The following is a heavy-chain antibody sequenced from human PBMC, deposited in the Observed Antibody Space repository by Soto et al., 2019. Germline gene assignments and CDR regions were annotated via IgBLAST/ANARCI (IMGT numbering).Heavy chain of an antibody. CDR3: ATAGTGTFTY. CDR2: ISSDGSST. J-gene: IGHJ4*02. V-gene: IGHV3-74*03. D-gene: IGHD1-1*01. Sequence: EVQLVESGGGLVQPGGYLRLSCSASGFTFSGSWMHWVRQAPGKGLVWVSRISSDGSSTTYADSVKGQFTISRDNAKNMLYLQINSLKAEDTAVYYGATAGTGTFTYWGQGTLATVPS. CDR1: GFTFSGSW.